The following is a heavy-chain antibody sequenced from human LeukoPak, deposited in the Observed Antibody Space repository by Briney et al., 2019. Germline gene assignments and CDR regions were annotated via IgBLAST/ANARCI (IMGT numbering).Heavy chain of an antibody. CDR1: GYTFTSYG. CDR2: IIPIFGTA. J-gene: IGHJ5*02. D-gene: IGHD5-12*01. V-gene: IGHV1-69*06. Sequence: SVKVSCKASGYTFTSYGISWVRQAPGQGLEWMGGIIPIFGTANYAQKFQGRVTITADKSTSTAYMELSSLRSEDTAVYYCAREQLDINWFDPWGQGTLVTVSS. CDR3: AREQLDINWFDP.